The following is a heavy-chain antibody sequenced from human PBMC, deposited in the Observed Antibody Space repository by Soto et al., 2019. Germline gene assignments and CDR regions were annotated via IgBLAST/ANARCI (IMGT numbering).Heavy chain of an antibody. D-gene: IGHD3-16*01. CDR3: VRVGLGDFDY. V-gene: IGHV3-21*01. CDR2: ISSSSGYI. Sequence: GSLRLSCAASGFTFSPYNMNCVRQAPGKGLEWVSSISSSSGYIYYADSVKGRFTISRDNAKNSVYLQMDSLRAEDTAVYYCVRVGLGDFDYWGLGTLVTVSS. J-gene: IGHJ4*02. CDR1: GFTFSPYN.